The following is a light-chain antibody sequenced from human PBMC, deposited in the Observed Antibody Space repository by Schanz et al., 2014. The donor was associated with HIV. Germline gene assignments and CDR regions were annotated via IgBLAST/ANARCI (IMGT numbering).Light chain of an antibody. CDR2: DNN. CDR3: ATWDSSLSGAV. Sequence: QSVLTQPPSVSAAPRQKVTISCSGSTSNIGNNYVSWYQQFPGTAPKLLIYDNNRRASGIPDRFSGSKSGTSASLDITGLQTGDEADYYCATWDSSLSGAVFGGGTKLTVL. J-gene: IGLJ2*01. V-gene: IGLV1-51*01. CDR1: TSNIGNNY.